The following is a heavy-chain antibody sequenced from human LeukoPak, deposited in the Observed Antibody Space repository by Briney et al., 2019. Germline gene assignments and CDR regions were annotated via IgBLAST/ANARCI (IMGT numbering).Heavy chain of an antibody. D-gene: IGHD2-8*02. CDR1: GFTFRSFG. Sequence: GGSLRLSCAASGFTFRSFGMYGVREAPGKGLDWRSYSSTSSGTMYYADSVKGRFTISRDNAKNSLSLQMNSLRDEDTAVYYCARDHCTGGVCYYYSDYWGQGTLVAVSS. CDR3: ARDHCTGGVCYYYSDY. CDR2: SSTSSGTM. V-gene: IGHV3-48*02. J-gene: IGHJ4*02.